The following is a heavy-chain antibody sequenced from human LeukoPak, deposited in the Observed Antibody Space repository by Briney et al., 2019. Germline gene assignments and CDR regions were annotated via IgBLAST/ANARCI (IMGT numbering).Heavy chain of an antibody. CDR2: IYSGGST. CDR1: GFTVSSNY. J-gene: IGHJ6*03. V-gene: IGHV3-53*01. Sequence: PGGSLRLSCAASGFTVSSNYMSWVRQAPGKGLEWVSVIYSGGSTYYADSVKGRFTISRDNSKNTLYLQMNSLRAEDTAVYYCARAPGGPDYYYYMDVWGKGTTVTVSS. CDR3: ARAPGGPDYYYYMDV. D-gene: IGHD3-10*01.